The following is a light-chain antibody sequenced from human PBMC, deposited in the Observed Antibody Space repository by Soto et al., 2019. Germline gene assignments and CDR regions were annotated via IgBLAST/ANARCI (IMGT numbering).Light chain of an antibody. V-gene: IGKV3-15*01. Sequence: EIVMTQSPATLSVSPGEKATLSCRASQSVSSNLAWYQQKPGQAPRLLVYCASTRATGIPARFSGSGSGTEFTLTLSSLQSEDFAVYYCQQYNNWYTFGQGTKLEIK. J-gene: IGKJ2*01. CDR1: QSVSSN. CDR3: QQYNNWYT. CDR2: CAS.